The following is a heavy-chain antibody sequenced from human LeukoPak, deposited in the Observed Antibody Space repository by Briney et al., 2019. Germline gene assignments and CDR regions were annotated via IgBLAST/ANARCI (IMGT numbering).Heavy chain of an antibody. D-gene: IGHD2-21*02. CDR3: ARGATAGDKFDY. V-gene: IGHV1-2*02. Sequence: GASVKVSCKASGYTFTSYDINWVRQATGQGLEWMGWINPNSGGTNYAQKFQGRVTMTRDTSISTAYMELSSLKSEDTAVYYCARGATAGDKFDYWGQGTLVTVSS. CDR2: INPNSGGT. CDR1: GYTFTSYD. J-gene: IGHJ4*02.